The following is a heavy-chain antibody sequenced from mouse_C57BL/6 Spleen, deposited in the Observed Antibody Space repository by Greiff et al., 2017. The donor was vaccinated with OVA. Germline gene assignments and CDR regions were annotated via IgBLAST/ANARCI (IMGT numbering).Heavy chain of an antibody. CDR2: IYPRSGNT. CDR1: GYTFTSYG. CDR3: VYGKGHYYAMDY. Sequence: VKLQESGAELARPGASVKLSCKASGYTFTSYGISWVKQRTGQGLEWIGEIYPRSGNTYYNEKFKGKATLTADKSSSTAYMELRSLTSEDSAVYFCVYGKGHYYAMDYWGQGTSVTVSS. V-gene: IGHV1-81*01. J-gene: IGHJ4*01. D-gene: IGHD2-1*01.